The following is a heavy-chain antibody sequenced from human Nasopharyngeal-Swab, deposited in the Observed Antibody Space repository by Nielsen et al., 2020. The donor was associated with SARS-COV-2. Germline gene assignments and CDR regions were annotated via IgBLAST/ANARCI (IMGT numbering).Heavy chain of an antibody. Sequence: SETLSLTCAVYGGSFSGYYWSWIRQPPGKGLEWIGEINHSGSTNYNPSLESRVTISVDTSKNQFSLKLSSVTAADTAVYYCARGGIAVFAPFDYWGQGALVTVSS. J-gene: IGHJ4*02. D-gene: IGHD6-19*01. V-gene: IGHV4-34*01. CDR2: INHSGST. CDR1: GGSFSGYY. CDR3: ARGGIAVFAPFDY.